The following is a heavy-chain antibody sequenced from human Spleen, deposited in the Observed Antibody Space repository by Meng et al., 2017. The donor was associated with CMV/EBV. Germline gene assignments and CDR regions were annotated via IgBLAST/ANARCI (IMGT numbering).Heavy chain of an antibody. J-gene: IGHJ4*02. D-gene: IGHD3-22*01. V-gene: IGHV3-20*03. CDR1: FDVSG. CDR2: INWNGGST. CDR3: ARDLDYYDSSGYYTVLDY. Sequence: FDVSGMSLVRQAPGKGLEWVSGINWNGGSTGYADSVKGRSTISRDNAKNSLYLQMNSLRAEDTALYYCARDLDYYDSSGYYTVLDYWGQGTLVTVSS.